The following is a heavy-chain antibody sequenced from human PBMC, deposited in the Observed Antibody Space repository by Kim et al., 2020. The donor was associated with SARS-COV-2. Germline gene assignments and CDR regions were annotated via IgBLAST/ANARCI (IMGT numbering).Heavy chain of an antibody. V-gene: IGHV4-31*03. CDR2: IYYSGST. D-gene: IGHD3-10*01. CDR1: GGSISSGGYY. CDR3: AKTMVRAWGAFDI. J-gene: IGHJ3*02. Sequence: SETLSLTCTVSGGSISSGGYYWSWIRQHPGKGLEWIGYIYYSGSTYYNPSLKSRVTISVDTSKNQFSLKLSSVTAADTAVYYCAKTMVRAWGAFDIWGQGTMVTVSS.